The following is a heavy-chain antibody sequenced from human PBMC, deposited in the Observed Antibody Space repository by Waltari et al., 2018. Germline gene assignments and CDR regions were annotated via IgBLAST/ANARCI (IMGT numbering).Heavy chain of an antibody. CDR1: GFTFISYS. V-gene: IGHV3-21*01. D-gene: IGHD6-19*01. J-gene: IGHJ4*02. Sequence: EVQLVESGGGLVKPGGSLRLSCAASGFTFISYSMNWVRQAPGKGLGWVSSISSSSSYIYYADSVKGRFTISRDNAKNSLYLQMNSLRAEDTAVYYCARGVVAGTGYWGQGTLVTVSS. CDR3: ARGVVAGTGY. CDR2: ISSSSSYI.